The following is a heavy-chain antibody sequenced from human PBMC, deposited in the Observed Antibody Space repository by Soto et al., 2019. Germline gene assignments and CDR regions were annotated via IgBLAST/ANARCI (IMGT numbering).Heavy chain of an antibody. CDR1: GFTVSTYN. CDR3: ARKLSGAVQGWAYGMDV. D-gene: IGHD1-26*01. Sequence: EVHLVESGGGLMQPGGSLRLSCAASGFTVSTYNMIWVRQAPVKGLEWVSVTYSGGSTQYEDSVKGRFTVSRDNSKNTLYLQMSSLRDEETAVYYCARKLSGAVQGWAYGMDVWGRGTTVTVSS. CDR2: TYSGGST. J-gene: IGHJ6*02. V-gene: IGHV3-53*02.